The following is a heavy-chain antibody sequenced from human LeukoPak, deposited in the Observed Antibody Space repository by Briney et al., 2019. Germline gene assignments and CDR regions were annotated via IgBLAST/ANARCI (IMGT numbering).Heavy chain of an antibody. Sequence: GGSLRLSCAASGFTVSSNYMSWVRQAPGKGLEWVSVIYSGGSTYYADSVRGRFTISRDNSKNTLYLQMNSLRAEDTAVYYCARGLMITFGGVIAHDYWGQGTLVTVSS. CDR3: ARGLMITFGGVIAHDY. D-gene: IGHD3-16*02. CDR2: IYSGGST. J-gene: IGHJ4*02. CDR1: GFTVSSNY. V-gene: IGHV3-53*01.